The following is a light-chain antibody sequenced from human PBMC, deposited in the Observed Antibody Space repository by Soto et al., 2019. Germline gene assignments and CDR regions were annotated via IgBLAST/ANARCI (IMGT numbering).Light chain of an antibody. Sequence: EIVSTQSPGTLSLSPGERATLSCRASQSLNSRYLAWYQLKPGQAPRLLIYGASSRATGIPDRFSGSGSGTDLTLTITGLEPEDFAVYYCQQYHISRTFGQGTKVEIK. CDR1: QSLNSRY. J-gene: IGKJ1*01. CDR2: GAS. V-gene: IGKV3-20*01. CDR3: QQYHISRT.